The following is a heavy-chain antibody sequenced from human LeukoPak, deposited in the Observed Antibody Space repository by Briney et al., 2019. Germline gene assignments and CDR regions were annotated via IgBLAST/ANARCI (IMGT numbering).Heavy chain of an antibody. CDR3: ARLGLPRSWFDP. D-gene: IGHD5-18*01. Sequence: SGTLSLTCAVSGGSISSSNWWSWVRQPPGKGLEWIGEIYHSGSTNYNPSLKSRVTISADTSKNQFSLKLSSVTAADTAVYYCARLGLPRSWFDPWGQGTLVTVSS. V-gene: IGHV4-4*02. CDR2: IYHSGST. J-gene: IGHJ5*02. CDR1: GGSISSSNW.